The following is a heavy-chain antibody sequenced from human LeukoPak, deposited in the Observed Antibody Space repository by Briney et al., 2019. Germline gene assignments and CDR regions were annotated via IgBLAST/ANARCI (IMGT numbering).Heavy chain of an antibody. V-gene: IGHV3-23*01. D-gene: IGHD2-8*02. CDR3: ATYRQVLLPLES. CDR1: GFTFSTFA. Sequence: GGSLRLSCAASGFTFSTFAMVWVRQPPGKGLEWVSSIFPSGGEIHYADSVRGRFTISRDNSKSTLSLQMNSLRAEDTAIYYCATYRQVLLPLESWGQGTLVTVSS. J-gene: IGHJ4*02. CDR2: IFPSGGEI.